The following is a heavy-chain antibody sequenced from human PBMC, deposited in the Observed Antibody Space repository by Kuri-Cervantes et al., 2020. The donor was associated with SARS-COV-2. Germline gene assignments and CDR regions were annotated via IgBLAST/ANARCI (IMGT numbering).Heavy chain of an antibody. D-gene: IGHD7-27*01. CDR3: AGSATGEGDY. Sequence: SVKVSCKASGGTFSSYAISWVRQAPGRGLEWMGRIIPILGTANYAQKFQGRVTITADKSTSTAYMELSSLRSEDTAVYYCAGSATGEGDYWGQGTLVTVSS. V-gene: IGHV1-69*04. CDR2: IIPILGTA. CDR1: GGTFSSYA. J-gene: IGHJ4*02.